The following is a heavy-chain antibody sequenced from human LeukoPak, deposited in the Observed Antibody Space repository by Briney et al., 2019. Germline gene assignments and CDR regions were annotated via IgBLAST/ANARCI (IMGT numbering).Heavy chain of an antibody. CDR1: GYTFTSYD. D-gene: IGHD1-7*01. CDR2: MNPNSGNT. V-gene: IGHV1-8*01. CDR3: ARSSLKTGTTNY. J-gene: IGHJ4*02. Sequence: ASVKVSCKASGYTFTSYDINWVRQAPGQGLEWMGWMNPNSGNTVYAQKFQGRVTMTRNTSISTAYMELSSLRSEDTAVYYCARSSLKTGTTNYWGQGTLVTVSS.